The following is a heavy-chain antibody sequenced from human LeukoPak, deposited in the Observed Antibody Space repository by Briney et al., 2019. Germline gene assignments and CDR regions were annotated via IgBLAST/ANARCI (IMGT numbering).Heavy chain of an antibody. CDR3: ARPGCGGGSCYSARGGYYYYYMDV. CDR2: INYSGST. J-gene: IGHJ6*03. D-gene: IGHD2-15*01. V-gene: IGHV4-59*08. CDR1: GGSISSYY. Sequence: SETLSLTCTVSGGSISSYYWSWIRQPPGKGLGWIASINYSGSTNYNPSLKSRVTISLETSKNQFSLKLSSVTAADTAVHYCARPGCGGGSCYSARGGYYYYYMDVWDKGTGVTVSS.